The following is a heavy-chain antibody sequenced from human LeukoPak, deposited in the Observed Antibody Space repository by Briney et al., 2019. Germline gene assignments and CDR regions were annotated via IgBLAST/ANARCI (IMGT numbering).Heavy chain of an antibody. J-gene: IGHJ4*02. CDR3: AKDRVGANLFDY. Sequence: GGSLRLSCAASGFTFSSYAMSWVRQAPGKGLEWVSAISGGGGSTYYADSVKGRFTISRDNSKNTLYLQMNRLRAEDTAVYYCAKDRVGANLFDYWGQGTLVTVSS. CDR1: GFTFSSYA. V-gene: IGHV3-23*01. CDR2: ISGGGGST. D-gene: IGHD1-26*01.